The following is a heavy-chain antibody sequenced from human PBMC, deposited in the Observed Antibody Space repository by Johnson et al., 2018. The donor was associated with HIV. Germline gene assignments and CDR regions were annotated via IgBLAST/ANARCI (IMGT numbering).Heavy chain of an antibody. CDR3: TTKTTVVTLGFDI. D-gene: IGHD4-23*01. CDR2: ISSNGGST. CDR1: GFTFSSYA. Sequence: VQLVESGGGLIQPGGSLRLSCAASGFTFSSYAMHWVRQAPGKGLEYVSAISSNGGSTYYANSVKGRFTISRDNSKNTLYLQMNSLKTEDTAVYYCTTKTTVVTLGFDIWGQGTMVTVSS. J-gene: IGHJ3*02. V-gene: IGHV3-64*01.